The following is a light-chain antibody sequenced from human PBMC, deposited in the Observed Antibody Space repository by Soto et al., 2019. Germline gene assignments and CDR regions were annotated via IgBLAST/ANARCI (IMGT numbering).Light chain of an antibody. CDR1: QSVSSY. J-gene: IGKJ5*01. CDR3: QQRSNWPRIT. Sequence: EIVLTQSPATLSLSPGERATLSCRASQSVSSYLAWYQQKPGQAPRLLIYDASNRANGIPARFSGSGSRADLTLTISSLEPEDFAVYDCQQRSNWPRITFGQGTRLEIK. V-gene: IGKV3-11*01. CDR2: DAS.